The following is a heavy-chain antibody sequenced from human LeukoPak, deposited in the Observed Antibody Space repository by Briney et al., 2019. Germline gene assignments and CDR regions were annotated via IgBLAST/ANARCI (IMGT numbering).Heavy chain of an antibody. CDR3: VKDVSSTYYYFDY. CDR1: GFTFSTYA. D-gene: IGHD6-13*01. V-gene: IGHV3-64D*09. J-gene: IGHJ4*02. Sequence: GGSLRLSCAASGFTFSTYAMTWVRQAPGKGLEWVSAIGRNGGDTYYADSVKGRFTISRDNSKNTLYLEMSSLRVEDTAVYYCVKDVSSTYYYFDYWGQGTLVTVSS. CDR2: IGRNGGDT.